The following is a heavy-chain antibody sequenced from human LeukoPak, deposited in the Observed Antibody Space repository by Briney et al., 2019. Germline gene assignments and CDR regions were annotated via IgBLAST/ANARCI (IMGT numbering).Heavy chain of an antibody. Sequence: GGSLRLSCAASGFIFRDYWMLWVRQVPGKGLIWVSRIDRDGFPTIYADSVKGRFTVSRNNARSTLYLQMNNLRDEDSAVYYCAASRWSGALDFWGKGSLVTVSS. V-gene: IGHV3-74*01. D-gene: IGHD3-3*01. J-gene: IGHJ4*02. CDR1: GFIFRDYW. CDR2: IDRDGFPT. CDR3: AASRWSGALDF.